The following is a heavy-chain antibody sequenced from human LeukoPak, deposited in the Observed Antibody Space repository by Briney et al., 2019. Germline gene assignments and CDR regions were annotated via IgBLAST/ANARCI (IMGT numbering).Heavy chain of an antibody. Sequence: GGSLRLSCAASGFTFSSYSMNWVRQAPGKGLERVSTVSGSGDSTWYADSVKGRFTISRDNSKSTLYLQMNSLRAEDTAVYYCAKSPYIASHIDFDYWGQGTLVTVS. CDR3: AKSPYIASHIDFDY. D-gene: IGHD3-16*01. CDR1: GFTFSSYS. J-gene: IGHJ4*02. CDR2: VSGSGDST. V-gene: IGHV3-23*01.